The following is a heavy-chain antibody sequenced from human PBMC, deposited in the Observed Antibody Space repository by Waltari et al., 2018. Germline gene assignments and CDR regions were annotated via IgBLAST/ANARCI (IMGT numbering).Heavy chain of an antibody. J-gene: IGHJ4*02. V-gene: IGHV3-74*01. CDR2: INSDGSKI. CDR1: GFSFSSYW. D-gene: IGHD4-17*01. Sequence: EVQLAESGGGLVQPGGSLRLSCAVSGFSFSSYWMYWVRQSPGKGLVWVSKINSDGSKIDYADSMKGRFTISRDNTKNTLYLEMNSLRAEDTAVYYCARDPSFGDFEAYFDYWGQGTLVTVSS. CDR3: ARDPSFGDFEAYFDY.